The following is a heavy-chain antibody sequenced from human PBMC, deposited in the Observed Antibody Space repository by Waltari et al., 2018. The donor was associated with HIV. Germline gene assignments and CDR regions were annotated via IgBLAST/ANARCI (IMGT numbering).Heavy chain of an antibody. CDR1: GYILTELS. CDR3: ATARQWLVHSGLDV. V-gene: IGHV1-24*01. D-gene: IGHD6-19*01. CDR2: FDPADGKI. Sequence: QVQLVQSGAEVKRPGASVKVSCKVSGYILTELSIHWVRQAPGKGLEWVGSFDPADGKIRYGQKWQGRVTMTEDTSTDTAYMEVSSLRSEDTAMYYCATARQWLVHSGLDVWGQGTTVIVSS. J-gene: IGHJ6*02.